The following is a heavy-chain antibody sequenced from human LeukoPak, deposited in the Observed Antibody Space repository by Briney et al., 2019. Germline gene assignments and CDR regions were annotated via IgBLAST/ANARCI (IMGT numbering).Heavy chain of an antibody. Sequence: SETLSLTCTVSGGSFTNYYWSWVRQPPGKGLEWVGFSYYNGNTNYNPSLKSRVTISVDMSKHHFSLSLRFVTAADTAVYWARGSLLWFGAKMEYYFDYWGQGTPLTVSS. CDR1: GGSFTNYY. CDR3: ARGSLLWFGAKMEYYFDY. CDR2: SYYNGNT. J-gene: IGHJ4*02. D-gene: IGHD3-10*01. V-gene: IGHV4-59*01.